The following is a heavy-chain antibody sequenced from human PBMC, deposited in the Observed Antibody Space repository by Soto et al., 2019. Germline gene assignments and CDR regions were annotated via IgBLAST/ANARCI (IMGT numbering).Heavy chain of an antibody. V-gene: IGHV1-69*08. J-gene: IGHJ2*01. CDR3: ARDKEVTPARHWYFDL. CDR1: GGTFSSYT. D-gene: IGHD2-21*02. Sequence: QVQLVQSGAEVKKPGSSVKVSCKASGGTFSSYTISWVRQAPGQGLEWMGRIIPILGIANYAQKFQGRVTITADKSTSTAYMELSSLRSEDTAVYYCARDKEVTPARHWYFDLWGRGTLVTVSS. CDR2: IIPILGIA.